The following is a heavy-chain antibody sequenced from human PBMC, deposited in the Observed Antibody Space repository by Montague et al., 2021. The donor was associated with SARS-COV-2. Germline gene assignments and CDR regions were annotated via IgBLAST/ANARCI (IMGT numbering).Heavy chain of an antibody. CDR1: GGSFSSYY. CDR2: IYYSGST. Sequence: SETLSLTCTVSGGSFSSYYWSWIRQSPGKGLQWLGYIYYSGSTDYNPSLKSRVTMSVDTSKNQLSLRLNSVTTADTAVYFCARAGGFYDYCSGYSSSAGFFDVWGQGIMVTVSS. J-gene: IGHJ5*02. V-gene: IGHV4-59*01. CDR3: ARAGGFYDYCSGYSSSAGFFDV. D-gene: IGHD3-3*01.